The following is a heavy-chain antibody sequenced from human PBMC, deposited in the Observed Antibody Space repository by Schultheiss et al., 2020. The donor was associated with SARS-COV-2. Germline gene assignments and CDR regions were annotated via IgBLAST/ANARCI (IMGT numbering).Heavy chain of an antibody. CDR3: ARDGGYGGNRWFDP. Sequence: GGSLRLSCAASGFTFSSYAMSWVRQAPGKGLEWVSAISGSGASTYYADSVKGRFTISRENAKNSLYLQMNSLRAGDTAVYYCARDGGYGGNRWFDPWGQGTLVTVSS. CDR2: ISGSGAST. J-gene: IGHJ5*02. D-gene: IGHD4-23*01. V-gene: IGHV3-23*01. CDR1: GFTFSSYA.